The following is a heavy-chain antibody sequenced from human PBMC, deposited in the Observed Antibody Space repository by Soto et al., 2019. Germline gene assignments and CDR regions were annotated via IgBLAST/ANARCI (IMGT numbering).Heavy chain of an antibody. D-gene: IGHD5-18*01. CDR1: GFTVSSNY. V-gene: IGHV3-53*01. CDR2: IYSGGST. J-gene: IGHJ4*02. CDR3: ARELPSRGYSYGYIDY. Sequence: EVQLVESGGGLIQPGGSLRLSCAASGFTVSSNYMSWVRQAPGKGLEWVSVIYSGGSTYYADSVKGRFTISRDNSKNTLYLQMNSLRAEDTAVYYCARELPSRGYSYGYIDYWGQGTLVTVSS.